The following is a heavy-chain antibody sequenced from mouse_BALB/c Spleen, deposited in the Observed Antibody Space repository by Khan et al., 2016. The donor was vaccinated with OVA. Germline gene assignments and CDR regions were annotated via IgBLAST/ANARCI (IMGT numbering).Heavy chain of an antibody. Sequence: EVKLMESGGDVVKPGGSLKLSCAASGFTFSTYGMSWVRQTPDKRLEWVATVSTGGNYTYYPDTVKGRFTISRDNAKHTLYLQMNSLKSEDTAMFYCARLAYYYDSEGVAYWGQGTLVTVSS. CDR3: ARLAYYYDSEGVAY. CDR1: GFTFSTYG. CDR2: VSTGGNYT. D-gene: IGHD1-1*01. V-gene: IGHV5-6*01. J-gene: IGHJ3*01.